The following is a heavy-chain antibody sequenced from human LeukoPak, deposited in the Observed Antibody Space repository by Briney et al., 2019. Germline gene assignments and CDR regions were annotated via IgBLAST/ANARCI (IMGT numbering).Heavy chain of an antibody. D-gene: IGHD3-10*01. CDR1: GFTFSSYG. J-gene: IGHJ5*02. V-gene: IGHV3-30*03. CDR2: ISNDGSNK. Sequence: GGSLRLSCAASGFTFSSYGMQWFRQAPDKGLEWVAAISNDGSNKYYADSVKGRFTISRDNSKNTLYLQMNSLRAEDTAVYYCARDSGSHYVYNWFHPWGQGILVTVSS. CDR3: ARDSGSHYVYNWFHP.